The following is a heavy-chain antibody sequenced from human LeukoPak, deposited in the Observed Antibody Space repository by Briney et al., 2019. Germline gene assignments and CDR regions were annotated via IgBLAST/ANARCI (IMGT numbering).Heavy chain of an antibody. CDR2: IYYSGST. CDR3: ASTMVSSSSKGNDY. J-gene: IGHJ4*02. CDR1: GGSISSYY. V-gene: IGHV4-59*01. D-gene: IGHD6-6*01. Sequence: PETLSLTCTVSGGSISSYYWSWIRQPPGKGLEWIGYIYYSGSTNYNPSLKSRVTISVDTSKNQFSLKLSSVTAADTAVYYCASTMVSSSSKGNDYWGQGTLVTVSS.